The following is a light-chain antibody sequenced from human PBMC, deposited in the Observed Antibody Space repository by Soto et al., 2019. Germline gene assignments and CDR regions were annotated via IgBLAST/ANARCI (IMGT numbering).Light chain of an antibody. CDR3: QQYGSSPLT. Sequence: EIVLTQSPGTLSLSPGXRATLSCRASQSVSSSYLAWYQQKPGQAPRLLIYGASSRATGIPDRFSGSGSGTDFTLTISRLEPEGFAVYYCQQYGSSPLTFRGGTKVDIK. CDR2: GAS. V-gene: IGKV3-20*01. CDR1: QSVSSSY. J-gene: IGKJ4*01.